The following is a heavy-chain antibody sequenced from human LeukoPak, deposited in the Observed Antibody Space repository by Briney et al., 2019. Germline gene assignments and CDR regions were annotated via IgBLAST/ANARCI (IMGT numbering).Heavy chain of an antibody. Sequence: SEILSLTCAVYGGSFSGYYWSWIRQPPGKGLEWIGEINHSGSTNYNPSLKSRVTISVDTSKNQFSLKLSSVTAADTAVYYCARGYYIRYSPRDYYYGMDVWGQGTTVTVSS. D-gene: IGHD3-10*01. CDR2: INHSGST. J-gene: IGHJ6*02. CDR3: ARGYYIRYSPRDYYYGMDV. V-gene: IGHV4-34*01. CDR1: GGSFSGYY.